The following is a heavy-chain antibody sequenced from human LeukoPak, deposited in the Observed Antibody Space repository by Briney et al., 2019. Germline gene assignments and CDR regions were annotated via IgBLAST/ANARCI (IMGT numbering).Heavy chain of an antibody. J-gene: IGHJ4*02. CDR3: ARVYYDSSGYSVVDY. D-gene: IGHD3-22*01. Sequence: GGSLSLSCAASGFTFSSYWMHWVRQAPGKGLVWVSRINSDGSSTSYADSVKGRFTISRDNAKNTLYLQMNSLRAEDTAVYYCARVYYDSSGYSVVDYWGQGTLVTVSS. V-gene: IGHV3-74*01. CDR1: GFTFSSYW. CDR2: INSDGSST.